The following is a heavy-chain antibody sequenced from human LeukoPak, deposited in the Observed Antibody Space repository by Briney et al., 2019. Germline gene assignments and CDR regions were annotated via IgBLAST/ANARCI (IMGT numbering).Heavy chain of an antibody. J-gene: IGHJ3*02. CDR3: ATSHYYDSSGSSYTNKPDAFDI. Sequence: PSETLSLTCTVSGGSISSYYWSWIRQPPGKGLEWIGYIYYSGSTYYNPSLKSRVTISVDTSKNQFSLKLSSVTAADTAVYYCATSHYYDSSGSSYTNKPDAFDIWGQGTMVTVSS. V-gene: IGHV4-59*08. CDR2: IYYSGST. CDR1: GGSISSYY. D-gene: IGHD3-22*01.